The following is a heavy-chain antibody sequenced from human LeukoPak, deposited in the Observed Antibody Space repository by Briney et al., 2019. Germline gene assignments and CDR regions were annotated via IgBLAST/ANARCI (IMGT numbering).Heavy chain of an antibody. V-gene: IGHV4-39*01. CDR1: GGSISSSSYY. Sequence: SETLSLTCTVSGGSISSSSYYWGWIRQPPGKGLEWIGSIYYSGSTYYNPSLKSRVTISVDTSKNQFSLKLSSVTVADTAVYYCARSYYYDSSGYRIWRWADAFDIWGQGTMVTVSS. J-gene: IGHJ3*02. D-gene: IGHD3-22*01. CDR3: ARSYYYDSSGYRIWRWADAFDI. CDR2: IYYSGST.